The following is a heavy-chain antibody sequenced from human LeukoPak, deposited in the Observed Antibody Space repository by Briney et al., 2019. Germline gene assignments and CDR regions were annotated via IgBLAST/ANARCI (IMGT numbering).Heavy chain of an antibody. V-gene: IGHV1-18*01. CDR3: ARAGSGSGWYFDY. J-gene: IGHJ4*02. D-gene: IGHD6-19*01. Sequence: ASVKVSCKSSGYXFTSVGISWVRRAPGQGLQWMGWISPYNGNTRYAQKFQGRVAMTTDTSTTTAYMELRGLRFNDTAVYYCARAGSGSGWYFDYWGQGTLVTVSS. CDR1: GYXFTSVG. CDR2: ISPYNGNT.